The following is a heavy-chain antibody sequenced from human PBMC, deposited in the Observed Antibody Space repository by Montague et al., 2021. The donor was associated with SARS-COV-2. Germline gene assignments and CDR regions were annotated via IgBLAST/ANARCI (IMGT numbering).Heavy chain of an antibody. Sequence: SETLSLTCAVSGGSISSSPWWSWVRQPPGKGLEWIGEIYHSGSTNYNQSLKSRVTISMDKSTNQLSLKLSSVTAADTAVYYCAREFRTYGYGGKYCYFDLWGRGTRVTVSS. J-gene: IGHJ2*01. CDR2: IYHSGST. D-gene: IGHD3-10*01. V-gene: IGHV4-4*02. CDR3: AREFRTYGYGGKYCYFDL. CDR1: GGSISSSPW.